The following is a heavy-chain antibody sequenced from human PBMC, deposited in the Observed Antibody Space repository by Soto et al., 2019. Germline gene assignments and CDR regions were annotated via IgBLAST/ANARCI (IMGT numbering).Heavy chain of an antibody. D-gene: IGHD3-22*01. CDR3: ASHSYDSSGYYDHY. V-gene: IGHV4-4*07. CDR2: IYTSGST. J-gene: IGHJ4*02. CDR1: GGSISSYY. Sequence: KTSETPSLTCTVSGGSISSYYWSWIRQPAGKGLEWIGRIYTSGSTNYNPSLKSRVTMSVDTSKNQFSLKLSSVTAADTAVYYCASHSYDSSGYYDHYWGQGTLVTVSS.